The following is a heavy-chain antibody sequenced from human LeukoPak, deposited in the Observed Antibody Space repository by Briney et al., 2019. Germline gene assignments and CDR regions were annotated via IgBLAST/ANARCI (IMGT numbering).Heavy chain of an antibody. CDR1: GYSISSGYY. CDR3: ARHGGYSYGNLDY. J-gene: IGHJ4*02. D-gene: IGHD5-18*01. CDR2: IYYSGST. Sequence: SETLSLTCSVSGYSISSGYYWGWIRQPPGKGLEWIGSIYYSGSTYYNPSLKSRVTISVDTSKNQFSLKLSSVTAADTAVYYCARHGGYSYGNLDYWGQGTLVTVSS. V-gene: IGHV4-38-2*01.